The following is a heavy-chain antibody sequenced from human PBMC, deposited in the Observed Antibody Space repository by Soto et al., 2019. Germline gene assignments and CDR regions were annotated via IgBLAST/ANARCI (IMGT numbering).Heavy chain of an antibody. CDR2: IYPGDSDT. V-gene: IGHV5-51*01. CDR1: GYSFTSYW. Sequence: GESLKISCKGSGYSFTSYWIGWVRQMPGKGLEWMGIIYPGDSDTRYSPSFQGQVTISADKSISTAYLQWSSLKASDTAMYYCARHAVQLWLRNYYYYGVDVWGQGTTVTVSS. D-gene: IGHD5-18*01. J-gene: IGHJ6*02. CDR3: ARHAVQLWLRNYYYYGVDV.